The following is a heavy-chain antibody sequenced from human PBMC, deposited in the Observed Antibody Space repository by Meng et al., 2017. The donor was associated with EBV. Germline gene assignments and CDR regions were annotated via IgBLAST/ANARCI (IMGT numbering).Heavy chain of an antibody. CDR3: AHIIAARPFDY. CDR1: GFSLRTRGVG. CDR2: SFWDDDK. D-gene: IGHD6-6*01. J-gene: IGHJ4*02. V-gene: IGHV2-5*02. Sequence: QIPFQGSDPSLVKPTQTLKLTCTFSGFSLRTRGVGVGWIRQPPGKALGWLALSFWDDDKRYSPSLKSRLTITKDTSKNQVVLTMTNMDPVDAATYYCAHIIAARPFDYWGQGTLVTVSS.